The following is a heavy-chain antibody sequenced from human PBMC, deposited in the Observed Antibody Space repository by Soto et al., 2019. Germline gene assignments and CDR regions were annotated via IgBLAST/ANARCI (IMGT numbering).Heavy chain of an antibody. Sequence: SETLSLTCTVSGGSISSYYWTWIRQPPGKGLEWIGYIYYSGSTNYNPSLKSRVTISVDTSKNQFSLKVSSVTATDTAVYYCARLISGSSWYDSWFDPWGQGTLVTVSS. V-gene: IGHV4-59*08. D-gene: IGHD6-13*01. CDR1: GGSISSYY. CDR3: ARLISGSSWYDSWFDP. J-gene: IGHJ5*02. CDR2: IYYSGST.